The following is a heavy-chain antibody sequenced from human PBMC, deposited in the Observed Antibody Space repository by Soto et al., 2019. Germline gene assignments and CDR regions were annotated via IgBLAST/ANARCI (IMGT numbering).Heavy chain of an antibody. D-gene: IGHD1-1*01. CDR3: VTHQLKRRVLKQTSREIWFDP. J-gene: IGHJ5*02. Sequence: PGESLKISCKGSGYIFTNYWIGWVRRVPGKGLEWMGIIFPDDSDTRYNPSFQGQVTISADKSISTAYLQWSSLKASDTAMYYCVTHQLKRRVLKQTSREIWFDPWGQGTLGTVS. CDR2: IFPDDSDT. CDR1: GYIFTNYW. V-gene: IGHV5-51*01.